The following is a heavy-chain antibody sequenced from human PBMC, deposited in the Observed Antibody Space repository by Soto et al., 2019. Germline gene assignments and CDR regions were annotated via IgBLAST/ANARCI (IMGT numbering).Heavy chain of an antibody. CDR2: IYYSGST. V-gene: IGHV4-59*01. CDR3: ARGFIVAATPPWFDP. J-gene: IGHJ5*02. D-gene: IGHD2-15*01. Sequence: SETLSLTCTVSGGSISSYYWSWIRQPPGKGLEWIGYIYYSGSTNYNPSLKSRVTISVDTSKNQFSLKLSSVTAADTAVYYCARGFIVAATPPWFDPWGQGTLVTVSS. CDR1: GGSISSYY.